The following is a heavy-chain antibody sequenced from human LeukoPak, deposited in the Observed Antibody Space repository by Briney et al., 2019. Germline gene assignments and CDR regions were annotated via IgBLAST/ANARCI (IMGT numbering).Heavy chain of an antibody. V-gene: IGHV1-18*01. CDR2: ISAYNGNT. J-gene: IGHJ4*02. CDR1: GYTFTSYG. CDR3: ARDLRFLEWLTSGFDY. Sequence: ASVEASCKASGYTFTSYGISWVRQAPGQGLEWMGWISAYNGNTNYAQKLQGRVTMTTDTSTSTAYMELRSLRSDDTAVYYCARDLRFLEWLTSGFDYWGQGTLVTVSS. D-gene: IGHD3-3*01.